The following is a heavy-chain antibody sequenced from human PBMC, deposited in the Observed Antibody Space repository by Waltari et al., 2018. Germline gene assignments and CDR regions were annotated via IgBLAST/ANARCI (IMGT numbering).Heavy chain of an antibody. V-gene: IGHV4-61*02. D-gene: IGHD3-22*01. CDR2: IYTSGST. J-gene: IGHJ3*02. Sequence: QVQLQESGPGLVKPSQTLSLTCTVSGGSISSGSYYWSWIRPPAGKGLEWIGRIYTSGSTNYHPSLKRRVTISVDTSKNQFSLKLSSVTAADTAVYYCARATYYYDTHDAFDIWGQGTMVTVSS. CDR3: ARATYYYDTHDAFDI. CDR1: GGSISSGSYY.